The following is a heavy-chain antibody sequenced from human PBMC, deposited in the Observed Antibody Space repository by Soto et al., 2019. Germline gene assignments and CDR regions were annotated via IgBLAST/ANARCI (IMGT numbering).Heavy chain of an antibody. V-gene: IGHV1-2*04. CDR1: GYTFTGYY. CDR2: INPNSGGT. D-gene: IGHD6-6*01. J-gene: IGHJ3*02. CDR3: ASSEYSSSSYGAFDI. Sequence: ASVKVSCKASGYTFTGYYMHWVRQAPGQGLEWMGWINPNSGGTNYAQKFQGWVTMTRDTSISTAYMELSRLRSDDTAVYYCASSEYSSSSYGAFDIWGQGTMVTASS.